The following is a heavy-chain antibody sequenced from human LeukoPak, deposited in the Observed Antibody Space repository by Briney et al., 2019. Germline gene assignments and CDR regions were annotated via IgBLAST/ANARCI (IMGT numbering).Heavy chain of an antibody. J-gene: IGHJ4*02. D-gene: IGHD5-18*01. CDR3: ARVSVSGYSYALDF. CDR2: MYYSGST. Sequence: PSETLSLTCTVSGGSISSYYWSWIRQPPGKGLEWIGYMYYSGSTNYNPSLKSRVTMSVDTSKNQFSLKLSPVTAADTAVYYCARVSVSGYSYALDFWGQGTLVTVSS. CDR1: GGSISSYY. V-gene: IGHV4-59*01.